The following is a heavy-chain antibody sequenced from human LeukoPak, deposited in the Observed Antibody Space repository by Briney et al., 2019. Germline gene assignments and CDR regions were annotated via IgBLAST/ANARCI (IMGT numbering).Heavy chain of an antibody. CDR3: ARDLDSSSWYSRPRSTPQGY. J-gene: IGHJ4*02. CDR2: INPNSGGT. D-gene: IGHD6-13*01. V-gene: IGHV1-2*06. CDR1: GYTFTSYD. Sequence: ASVKVSCKASGYTFTSYDINWVRQAPGQGLEWMGRINPNSGGTNYAQKFQGRVTMTRDTSISTAYMELSRLRSDDTAVYYCARDLDSSSWYSRPRSTPQGYWGQGTLVTVSS.